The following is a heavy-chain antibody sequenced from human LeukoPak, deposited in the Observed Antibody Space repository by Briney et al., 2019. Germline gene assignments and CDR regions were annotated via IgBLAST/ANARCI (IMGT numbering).Heavy chain of an antibody. CDR3: AISPIYFTMVRGVIKGFDY. CDR1: GGSISSSSYY. J-gene: IGHJ4*02. V-gene: IGHV4-39*07. CDR2: IYYSGST. Sequence: PSETLSLTCTVSGGSISSSSYYWGWIRQPPGKGLEWIGSIYYSGSTYYNPSLKSRVTISVDTSKNQFSLKLSSVTAADTAVYYCAISPIYFTMVRGVIKGFDYWGQGTLVTVSS. D-gene: IGHD3-10*01.